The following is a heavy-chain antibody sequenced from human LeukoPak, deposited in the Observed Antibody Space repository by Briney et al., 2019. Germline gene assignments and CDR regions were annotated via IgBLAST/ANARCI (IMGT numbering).Heavy chain of an antibody. V-gene: IGHV4-34*01. CDR2: INHSGST. CDR1: GGSFSGYY. CDR3: ARMRTGPLYGSGSYRLYYFDY. Sequence: SETLSLTCAVYGGSFSGYYWSWIRQPPGKGLEWIGEINHSGSTNYNPSLKSRVTISVDTSKNQFSLKLSSVTAADTAVYYCARMRTGPLYGSGSYRLYYFDYWGQGTLVTVSS. J-gene: IGHJ4*02. D-gene: IGHD3-10*01.